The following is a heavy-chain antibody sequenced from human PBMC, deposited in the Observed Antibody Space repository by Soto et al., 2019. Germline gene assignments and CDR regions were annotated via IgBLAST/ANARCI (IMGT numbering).Heavy chain of an antibody. CDR1: GFTFSDYS. CDR3: ERANGGAFDY. J-gene: IGHJ4*02. CDR2: VSSRSTST. V-gene: IGHV3-11*05. D-gene: IGHD2-8*01. Sequence: QVHLVESGGGSVKPGGSLRLSCAASGFTFSDYSMTWIRQAPGKGLEWVSYVSSRSTSTNYADSMKDRFTISRANANNSLCLQMNSLRAEDAAVYYCERANGGAFDYWGQGTLVTVSS.